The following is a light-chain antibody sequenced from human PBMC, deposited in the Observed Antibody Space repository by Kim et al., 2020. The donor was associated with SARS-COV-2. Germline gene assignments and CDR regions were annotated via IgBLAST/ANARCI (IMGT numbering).Light chain of an antibody. CDR2: EDD. J-gene: IGLJ3*02. Sequence: NFMLTQQHSVSESPGKTVTISCTRSSGNIANNYMQWYQQRPGSTPTTVIYEDDRRPAGVPDRFSGSIDSSSNSASLTISGLKTEDEADYYCQSYDSTDVVFGGGTQLTVL. V-gene: IGLV6-57*04. CDR3: QSYDSTDVV. CDR1: SGNIANNY.